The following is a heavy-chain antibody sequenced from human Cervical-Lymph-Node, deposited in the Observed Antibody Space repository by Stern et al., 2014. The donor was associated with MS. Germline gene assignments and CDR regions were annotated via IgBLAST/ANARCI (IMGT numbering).Heavy chain of an antibody. J-gene: IGHJ5*02. CDR3: AKVGITKSSGAIDP. V-gene: IGHV3-30*18. CDR2: ISYDGRNE. Sequence: QVQLVQSGGGVVQPGRSLRLSCAASGFTFSAHGMHWVRQAPGKGLEWVAVISYDGRNEQYGDSVKGRFTISRDNAKSTLYLQMNSLRAEDTAVYYCAKVGITKSSGAIDPWGQGTLVIVSS. D-gene: IGHD3-10*01. CDR1: GFTFSAHG.